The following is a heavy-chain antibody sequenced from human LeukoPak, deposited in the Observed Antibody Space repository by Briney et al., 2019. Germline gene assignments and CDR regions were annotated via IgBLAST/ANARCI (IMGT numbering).Heavy chain of an antibody. D-gene: IGHD2-2*01. J-gene: IGHJ4*02. CDR3: AREGQCCSSTSCRATFDY. V-gene: IGHV1-69*13. Sequence: SVKVSCKASGGTFSSYAISWVRQAPGQGLEWMGGIIPIFGTANYAQKFQGRVTITADESTSTAYMELSSLRSEDTAVYYCAREGQCCSSTSCRATFDYWGQGTLVTVSS. CDR1: GGTFSSYA. CDR2: IIPIFGTA.